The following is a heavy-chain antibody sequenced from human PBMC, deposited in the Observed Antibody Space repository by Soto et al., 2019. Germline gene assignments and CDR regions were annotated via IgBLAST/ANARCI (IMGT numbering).Heavy chain of an antibody. V-gene: IGHV3-15*07. Sequence: GGSLRLSCAASGFTFSNAWMNWVRQAPGKGLEWVGRIKSKTDGGTTDYAAPVKGRFTISRDDSKNTLYLQMNSLKTEDTAVYYCTTDPVTMIVVVPSSGWGQGTLXTVSS. D-gene: IGHD3-22*01. CDR2: IKSKTDGGTT. CDR1: GFTFSNAW. J-gene: IGHJ4*02. CDR3: TTDPVTMIVVVPSSG.